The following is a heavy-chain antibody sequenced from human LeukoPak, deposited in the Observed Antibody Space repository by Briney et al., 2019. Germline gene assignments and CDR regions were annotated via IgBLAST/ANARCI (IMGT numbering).Heavy chain of an antibody. CDR1: GGAISSYY. Sequence: SETLSLTCTVPGGAISSYYWSWIRQPPGKGLEWIGYISYTGDASQNPSLRGRVTMSVDTSNNQVSLELSSVTAADTAVYYCARGWNYGDYWGQGTLVTVSS. V-gene: IGHV4-59*01. D-gene: IGHD3-3*01. J-gene: IGHJ4*02. CDR2: ISYTGDA. CDR3: ARGWNYGDY.